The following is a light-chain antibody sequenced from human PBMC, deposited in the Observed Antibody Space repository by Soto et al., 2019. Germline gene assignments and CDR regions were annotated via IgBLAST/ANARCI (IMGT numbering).Light chain of an antibody. J-gene: IGKJ2*01. CDR3: QQYYNWRHHT. V-gene: IGKV3-15*01. CDR1: QSIVTN. CDR2: SAS. Sequence: EIVMTQSPATLSVSLGESATLSCRASQSIVTNLAWYKQTPGQAPRLLIYSASKRATGIPARFSGSGSGTDFMHTISSLQSEDFGVSYCQQYYNWRHHTFGQGIKLEIK.